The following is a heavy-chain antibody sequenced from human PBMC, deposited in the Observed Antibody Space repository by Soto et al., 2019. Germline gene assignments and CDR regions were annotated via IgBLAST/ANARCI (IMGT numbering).Heavy chain of an antibody. Sequence: EVQLVETGGGLIQPGGSLRLSCAASGITVSTNYMSWVRQAPGKGLEWVSVIYSDGKTFYADSVKGRFTISRDNSQNTGSLQMNGLRADDRAVYYCGRDGGGGYYDSSGYMGVWGQGTLVTVSS. D-gene: IGHD3-22*01. V-gene: IGHV3-53*02. CDR1: GITVSTNY. CDR3: GRDGGGGYYDSSGYMGV. CDR2: IYSDGKT. J-gene: IGHJ4*02.